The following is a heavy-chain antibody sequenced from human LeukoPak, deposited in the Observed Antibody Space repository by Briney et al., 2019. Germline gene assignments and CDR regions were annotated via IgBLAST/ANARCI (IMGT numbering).Heavy chain of an antibody. CDR3: ARDVLESHYYYDSSGYGDY. Sequence: GGSLRLSCAASGFTFSSYAMHWVRQAPGKGLEWVAVISYDGSNKYYADSVKGRFTISRDNSKNTLYLQMNSLRAEDTAVYYCARDVLESHYYYDSSGYGDYWGQGTLVTVSS. CDR1: GFTFSSYA. D-gene: IGHD3-22*01. J-gene: IGHJ4*02. V-gene: IGHV3-30-3*01. CDR2: ISYDGSNK.